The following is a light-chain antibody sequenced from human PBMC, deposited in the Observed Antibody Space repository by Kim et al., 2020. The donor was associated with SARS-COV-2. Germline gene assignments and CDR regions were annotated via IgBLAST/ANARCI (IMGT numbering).Light chain of an antibody. CDR3: QQYSSVPYT. CDR2: DAS. Sequence: DNQMTQSPSTLSASVGDRVTIACRASQSVSNSLAWYQQKPGKAPELLIYDASSLESGVPLRFGGSGSGTQFSLTISSLQPGDSATYYCQQYSSVPYTFGLGNKLVI. J-gene: IGKJ2*01. V-gene: IGKV1-5*01. CDR1: QSVSNS.